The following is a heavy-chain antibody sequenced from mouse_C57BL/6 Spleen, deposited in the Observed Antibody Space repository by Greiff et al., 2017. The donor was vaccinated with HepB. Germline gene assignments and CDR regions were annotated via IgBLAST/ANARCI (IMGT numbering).Heavy chain of an antibody. CDR3: AREGYDDYDYFDY. CDR1: GFTFSSYA. Sequence: EVQLVESGGGLVKPGGSLKLSCAASGFTFSSYAMSWVRQTPEKRLEWVATISDGGSYTYYPDNVKGRFTISRDNAKNNLYLQMSHLKSEDTAMYYCAREGYDDYDYFDYWGQGTTLTVSS. D-gene: IGHD2-3*01. CDR2: ISDGGSYT. J-gene: IGHJ2*01. V-gene: IGHV5-4*01.